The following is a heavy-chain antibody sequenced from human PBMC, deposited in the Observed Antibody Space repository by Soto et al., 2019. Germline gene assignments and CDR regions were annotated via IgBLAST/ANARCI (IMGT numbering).Heavy chain of an antibody. D-gene: IGHD5-18*01. CDR3: ARDKLLGGYSYGYNYYYGMDV. Sequence: QVQLVESGGGMVQPGRSLRLSCAASGFTFSSYAMHWVRQAPGKGLEWVAVISYDGSNKYYADSVKGRFTISRDNSKNTLYLQMNSLRAEDTAVYYCARDKLLGGYSYGYNYYYGMDVWGQGTTVTVSS. V-gene: IGHV3-30-3*01. CDR1: GFTFSSYA. CDR2: ISYDGSNK. J-gene: IGHJ6*02.